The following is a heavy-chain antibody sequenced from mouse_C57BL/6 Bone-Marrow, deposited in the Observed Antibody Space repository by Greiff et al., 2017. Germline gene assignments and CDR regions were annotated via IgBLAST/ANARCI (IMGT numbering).Heavy chain of an antibody. D-gene: IGHD4-1*01. J-gene: IGHJ3*01. Sequence: EVQLQQSGPELVKPGASVKISCKASGYTFTDYYMNWVKQSHGKSLEWIGDINPNNGGTSYNQKFKGKATLTVDKSSSTAYMELRSLTSEDSAVYYCARRGWDGAAWFAYWGQGTLVTVSA. CDR3: ARRGWDGAAWFAY. CDR2: INPNNGGT. CDR1: GYTFTDYY. V-gene: IGHV1-26*01.